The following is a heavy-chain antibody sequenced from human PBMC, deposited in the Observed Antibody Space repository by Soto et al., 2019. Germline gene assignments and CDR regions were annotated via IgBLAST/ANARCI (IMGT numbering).Heavy chain of an antibody. J-gene: IGHJ5*02. CDR3: AREQVYEYGDYTAVWFAP. Sequence: ASVKVSCKASGYTFTSYGISWVRQAPGQGLEWMGWISAYNGNTNYAQKLQGRVTMTTDTSTSTAYMELRSLRSDDTAVYYCAREQVYEYGDYTAVWFAPWGQGTLVTVSP. CDR2: ISAYNGNT. D-gene: IGHD4-17*01. V-gene: IGHV1-18*04. CDR1: GYTFTSYG.